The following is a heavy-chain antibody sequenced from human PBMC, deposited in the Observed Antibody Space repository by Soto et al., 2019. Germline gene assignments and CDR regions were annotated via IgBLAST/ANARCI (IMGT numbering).Heavy chain of an antibody. V-gene: IGHV1-18*01. Sequence: QVQLVQSGAEVKKPGASVKVSCKASGYTFTSYGISWVRQAPGQGLEWMGWIRAYNGNTNYAQKLQGRVTMTTDTATSTAYMELRSLRSDDTAVYYCARVEGMITFGGVSVLVIYYYGMDVWGQGTTVTVSS. CDR1: GYTFTSYG. CDR3: ARVEGMITFGGVSVLVIYYYGMDV. CDR2: IRAYNGNT. J-gene: IGHJ6*02. D-gene: IGHD3-16*02.